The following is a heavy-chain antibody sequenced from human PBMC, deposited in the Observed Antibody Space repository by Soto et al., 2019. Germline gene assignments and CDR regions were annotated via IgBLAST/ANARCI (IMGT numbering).Heavy chain of an antibody. CDR1: GHSMRSGYY. V-gene: IGHV4-38-2*01. J-gene: IGHJ4*02. CDR3: ARAAATHSDN. Sequence: PSETLSLTCAVSGHSMRSGYYWGWIRQPPGEGLEWIGNVYHSGKTYYNPSLNSRVSVSLDTSKNQFSLNLTSVTAADTAMYYCARAAATHSDNRGQVLLVTTSP. CDR2: VYHSGKT. D-gene: IGHD6-25*01.